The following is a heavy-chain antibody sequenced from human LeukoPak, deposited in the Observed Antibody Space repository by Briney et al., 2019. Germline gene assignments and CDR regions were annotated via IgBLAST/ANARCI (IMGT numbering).Heavy chain of an antibody. CDR3: AREEVPDAFDI. Sequence: SQTLSLTCTVSGGSISSGSYYWSWIRQPAGKGLEWIGRIYTSGSTNYNPSLKSRVTISVDTSKNQFSLKLSSVTAADTAVYYCAREEVPDAFDIWGQGTMVTVSS. CDR2: IYTSGST. V-gene: IGHV4-61*02. CDR1: GGSISSGSYY. J-gene: IGHJ3*02.